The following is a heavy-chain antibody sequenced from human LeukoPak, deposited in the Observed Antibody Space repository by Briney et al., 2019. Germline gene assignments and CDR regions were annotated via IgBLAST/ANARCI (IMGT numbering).Heavy chain of an antibody. V-gene: IGHV3-74*01. Sequence: GGSLRLSCAAPGFSFSSYWMHWVRQAPGKGLVWVSRVYSDVSSTDYADSVKGRFTISRDNAKKTLHLQMNSLRAEDTAMYYCARDRAVYSDSRGYYPDAFDIWGQGTMVTVSS. J-gene: IGHJ3*02. CDR1: GFSFSSYW. D-gene: IGHD3-22*01. CDR2: VYSDVSST. CDR3: ARDRAVYSDSRGYYPDAFDI.